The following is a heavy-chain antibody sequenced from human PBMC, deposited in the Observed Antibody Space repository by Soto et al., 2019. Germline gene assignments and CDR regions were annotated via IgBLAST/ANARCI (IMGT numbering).Heavy chain of an antibody. Sequence: PSVKVSCKASGYTFTSYYMHWVRQAPGQGLEWMGIINPSGGSTSYAQKFQGRVTMTRDTSTSTVYMELSSLRSEDTAVYYCARVRSPCSGGSCYLPQEFDYWGQGTLVTVSS. J-gene: IGHJ4*02. CDR1: GYTFTSYY. V-gene: IGHV1-46*03. D-gene: IGHD2-15*01. CDR3: ARVRSPCSGGSCYLPQEFDY. CDR2: INPSGGST.